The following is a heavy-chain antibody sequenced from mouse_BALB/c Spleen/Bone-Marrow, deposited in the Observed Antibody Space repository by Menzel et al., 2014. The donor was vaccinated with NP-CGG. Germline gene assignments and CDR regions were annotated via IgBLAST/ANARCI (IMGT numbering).Heavy chain of an antibody. Sequence: EVKLMESGGGLVQPGGSLRLSCATSGFTFTDYYMSWVRQPPGKALEWLGFIRNKANGYTTEYSASVKGRFTISRDNSQSILYLQMNTLRAEDSATYYCARDMGIYGAMGYWGQGTSVTVSS. D-gene: IGHD1-1*01. J-gene: IGHJ4*01. CDR1: GFTFTDYY. CDR3: ARDMGIYGAMGY. V-gene: IGHV7-3*02. CDR2: IRNKANGYTT.